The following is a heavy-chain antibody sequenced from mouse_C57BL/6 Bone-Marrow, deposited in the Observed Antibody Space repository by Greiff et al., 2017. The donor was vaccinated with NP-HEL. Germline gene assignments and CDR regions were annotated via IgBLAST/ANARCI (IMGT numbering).Heavy chain of an antibody. J-gene: IGHJ3*01. V-gene: IGHV5-6*02. CDR1: GFTFSSYG. Sequence: EVKLVESGGDLVKPGGSLKLSCAASGFTFSSYGMSWVRQTPDKRLEWVATISSGGSYTYYPDSVKGRFPISRDNAKNTRYLQMSSLKSEDTAMYYCARRDSSGYSYWGQGTLVTVSA. CDR2: ISSGGSYT. D-gene: IGHD3-2*02. CDR3: ARRDSSGYSY.